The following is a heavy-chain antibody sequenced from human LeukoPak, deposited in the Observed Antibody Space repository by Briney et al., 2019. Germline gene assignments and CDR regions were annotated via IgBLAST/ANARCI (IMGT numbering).Heavy chain of an antibody. J-gene: IGHJ4*02. CDR2: IYHSGST. Sequence: SETLSLTCTVSGGSISSGGYYWSWIRQPPGKGLEWIGYIYHSGSTYYNPSLKSRVTISVDRSKNQFSLKLSSVTAADTAVYYCASKYSSSRRGFDYWGQGTLVTVSS. D-gene: IGHD6-6*01. CDR1: GGSISSGGYY. CDR3: ASKYSSSRRGFDY. V-gene: IGHV4-30-2*02.